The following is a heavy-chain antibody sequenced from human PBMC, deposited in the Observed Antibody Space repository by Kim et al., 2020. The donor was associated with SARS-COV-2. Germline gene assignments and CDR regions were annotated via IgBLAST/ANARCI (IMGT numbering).Heavy chain of an antibody. D-gene: IGHD3-10*01. V-gene: IGHV4-39*01. CDR2: IYYSGST. CDR3: ARHERGFRLVYYYGRFDY. J-gene: IGHJ4*02. Sequence: LEWIGSIYYSGSTYYNPSLKSRVTISVDTSKNQFSLKLSSVTAADTAVYYCARHERGFRLVYYYGRFDYWGQGTLVTVSS.